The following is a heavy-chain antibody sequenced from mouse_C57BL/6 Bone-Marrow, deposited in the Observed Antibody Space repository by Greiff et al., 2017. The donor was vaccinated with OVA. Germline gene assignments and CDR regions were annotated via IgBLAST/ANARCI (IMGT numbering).Heavy chain of an antibody. J-gene: IGHJ1*03. CDR1: GFTFSSYA. Sequence: EVKLVESGEGLVKPGGSLKLSCAASGFTFSSYAMSWVRQTPEKRLEWVAYISSGGDYIDYADNVKGRFTISRDNARNTLYLQMLSLQAAYTAMYYCTRDGLLERYFDVWGTGTTVTVSS. CDR2: ISSGGDYI. CDR3: TRDGLLERYFDV. V-gene: IGHV5-9-1*02. D-gene: IGHD2-13*01.